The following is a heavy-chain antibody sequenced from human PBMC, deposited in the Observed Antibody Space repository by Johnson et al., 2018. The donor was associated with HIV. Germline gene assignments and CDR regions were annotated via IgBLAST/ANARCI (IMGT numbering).Heavy chain of an antibody. J-gene: IGHJ3*02. CDR2: IRYDRSNR. Sequence: QVQLVESGGGVVQPGGSLRLSCAASGFPFSSYGIHWVRQAPGKGLEWVAFIRYDRSNRYYADSGKGRFTVSRDNSKNTLFLHMNSLRGEDTAVYYCAKDFRRFFPTPDAFGIWGQGTMVTVSS. CDR3: AKDFRRFFPTPDAFGI. CDR1: GFPFSSYG. V-gene: IGHV3-30*02. D-gene: IGHD4-23*01.